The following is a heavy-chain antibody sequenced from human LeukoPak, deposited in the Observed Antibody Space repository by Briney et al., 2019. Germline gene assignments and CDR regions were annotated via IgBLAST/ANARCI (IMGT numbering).Heavy chain of an antibody. Sequence: GGSLRLSCTTSKFNFNSYGMTWVRQAPGKGLEWVSSISGSGGSTQYAASVQGRFTISRDNSKNTLYLQMNSLRAEDTAVYYCAKDPNRDYNCTFDIWGQGTKVPGPS. D-gene: IGHD4-11*01. V-gene: IGHV3-23*01. J-gene: IGHJ3*02. CDR1: KFNFNSYG. CDR2: ISGSGGST. CDR3: AKDPNRDYNCTFDI.